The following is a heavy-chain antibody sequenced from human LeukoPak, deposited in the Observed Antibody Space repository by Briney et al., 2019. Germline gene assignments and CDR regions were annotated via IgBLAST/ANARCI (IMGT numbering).Heavy chain of an antibody. V-gene: IGHV4-4*08. CDR3: ARELAVAGSLFDY. J-gene: IGHJ4*02. CDR2: IYTSGST. CDR1: GGSISSYY. D-gene: IGHD6-19*01. Sequence: SETLSLTCTVSGGSISSYYWSWIRQPPGKGLEWIGRIYTSGSTNYNPSLKSRVTISVDTSKNQFSLKLSSVTAADTAVYYCARELAVAGSLFDYWGQGTLVTVSS.